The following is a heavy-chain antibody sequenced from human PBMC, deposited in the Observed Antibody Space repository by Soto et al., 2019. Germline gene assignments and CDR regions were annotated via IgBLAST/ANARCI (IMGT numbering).Heavy chain of an antibody. V-gene: IGHV4-39*01. CDR3: ARLEGLATISYYFDF. D-gene: IGHD3-9*01. J-gene: IGHJ4*02. Sequence: QLQLQESGPGLVKPSETLSLTCSVSDDSINSDKYYWGWIRQPPGKGLEWIGSIYYRGNAYYNPSLQPRVTISLDKSKSQFSLKLNSVTAADSAVYFCARLEGLATISYYFDFWGPVALVTVSS. CDR2: IYYRGNA. CDR1: DDSINSDKYY.